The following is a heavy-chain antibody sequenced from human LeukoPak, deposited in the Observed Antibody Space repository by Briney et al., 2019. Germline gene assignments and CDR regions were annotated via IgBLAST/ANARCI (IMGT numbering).Heavy chain of an antibody. CDR1: GGTFSSYA. V-gene: IGHV1-58*02. CDR3: ARSSAYYYDSSGYYQDY. D-gene: IGHD3-22*01. Sequence: SVKVSCKASGGTFSSYAISWVRQAPGQGLEWMGRIVVGSGNTNYAQKFQERVTITRDMSTSTAYMELSSLRSEDTAVYYCARSSAYYYDSSGYYQDYWGQGTLVTVSS. J-gene: IGHJ4*02. CDR2: IVVGSGNT.